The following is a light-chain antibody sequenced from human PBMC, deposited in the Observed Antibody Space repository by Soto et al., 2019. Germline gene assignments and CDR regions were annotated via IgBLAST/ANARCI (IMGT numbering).Light chain of an antibody. CDR3: QVWDDPSDPPV. J-gene: IGLJ3*02. V-gene: IGLV3-21*02. CDR1: SLGGKS. CDR2: DDR. Sequence: SYELTQPPSVSVAPGQTATITCAGNSLGGKSVHWYQQIPAHAPVLVVYDDRDRPSGIPERFSGSNSANTATLTISRVDAGDEADYYCQVWDDPSDPPVFGGGTKLTVL.